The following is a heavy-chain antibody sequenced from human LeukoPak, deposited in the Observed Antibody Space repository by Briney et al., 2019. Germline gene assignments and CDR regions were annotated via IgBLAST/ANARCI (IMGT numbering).Heavy chain of an antibody. CDR2: ISWNSGSI. V-gene: IGHV3-9*01. D-gene: IGHD3-16*01. Sequence: QAGGSLRLSCAASGFTFDDYAMHWVRQAPGKGLEWVSGISWNSGSIGYADSVKGRFTISRDNAKNSLYLQMNSLRAEDTALYYCAKLGRVPDAFDIWGQGTMVTVSS. CDR3: AKLGRVPDAFDI. CDR1: GFTFDDYA. J-gene: IGHJ3*02.